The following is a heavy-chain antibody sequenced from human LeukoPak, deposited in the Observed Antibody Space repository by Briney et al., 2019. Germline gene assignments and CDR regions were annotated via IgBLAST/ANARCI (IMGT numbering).Heavy chain of an antibody. J-gene: IGHJ4*02. D-gene: IGHD4-11*01. CDR1: GFTFSSYS. CDR3: ARSTVTTGLAFDY. CDR2: ISSSSSYI. V-gene: IGHV3-21*01. Sequence: GGSLRLSCAASGFTFSSYSMNWVRQAPGKGLEWVSSISSSSSYIYYADSVKGRFTISRDNGKNSLYLQMNSLRAEDTAVYYCARSTVTTGLAFDYWGQGTLVTVSS.